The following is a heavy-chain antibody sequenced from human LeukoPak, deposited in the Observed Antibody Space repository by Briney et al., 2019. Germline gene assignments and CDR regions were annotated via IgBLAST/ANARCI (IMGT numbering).Heavy chain of an antibody. D-gene: IGHD6-13*01. J-gene: IGHJ4*02. CDR3: VSSREYSSSWYHYFDH. CDR1: GGSFGGYY. V-gene: IGHV4-34*01. CDR2: INHSGTT. Sequence: PSETLSLTCAVYGGSFGGYYWSWIRQPPGKGLEWIGEINHSGTTNYNPSLKSRVTISVDMSSNQFSLKLSSVTAADTAVYYCVSSREYSSSWYHYFDHWGQGTLVTVSS.